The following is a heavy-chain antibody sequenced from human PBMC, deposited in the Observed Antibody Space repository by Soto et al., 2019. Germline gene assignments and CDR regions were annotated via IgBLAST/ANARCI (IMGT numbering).Heavy chain of an antibody. V-gene: IGHV4-34*01. CDR1: GGSFSGYY. J-gene: IGHJ6*02. CDR3: ARGPFYYYYGMDV. Sequence: SETLSLTCAVYGGSFSGYYWSWIRQPPGKGLEWIGEINHSGSTNYNPSLKSRVTISVDTSKNQFSLKLSSVTAADTAVYYCARGPFYYYYGMDVWGQGTTVTVSS. CDR2: INHSGST.